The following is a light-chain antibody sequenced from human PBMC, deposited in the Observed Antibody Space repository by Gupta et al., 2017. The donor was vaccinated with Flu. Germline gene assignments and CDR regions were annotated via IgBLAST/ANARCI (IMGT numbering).Light chain of an antibody. J-gene: IGKJ3*01. CDR1: QSVGRNY. CDR3: QHDHGSYT. V-gene: IGKV3-20*01. CDR2: GAT. Sequence: EIVLTQSPGTLSLSPGESATLSCRASQSVGRNYLAWYQQKPGQAPRLLISGATSRATGIPDRFSGSGSGTDFTLTSSRRETEDFAVYYWQHDHGSYTFGHGTKVDIK.